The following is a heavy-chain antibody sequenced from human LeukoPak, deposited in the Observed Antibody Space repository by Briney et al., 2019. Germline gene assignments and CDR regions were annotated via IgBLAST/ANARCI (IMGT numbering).Heavy chain of an antibody. J-gene: IGHJ5*02. CDR2: IKQDGSEK. CDR3: ARDHYYAWFDP. V-gene: IGHV3-7*01. Sequence: GGSPRLSCAASGFTFSSYWMSWVRQAPGKGLEWVANIKQDGSEKYYVDSVKGRFTISRDNAKNSLYLQMNSLRAEDTAVYYCARDHYYAWFDPWGQGTLVTVSS. D-gene: IGHD3-22*01. CDR1: GFTFSSYW.